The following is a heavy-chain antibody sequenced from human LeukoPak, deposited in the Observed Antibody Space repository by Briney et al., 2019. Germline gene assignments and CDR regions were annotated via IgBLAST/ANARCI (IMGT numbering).Heavy chain of an antibody. Sequence: PSETLSLTCSISGGSISSGDHYWTWIRQPAGKELEWIGRIHTTGRTNYNPSLKSRVYISVDTSKNQFSLRLTSVTAADTAVYYCARDGYNNNDAFDIWGQGTMVTVSS. CDR2: IHTTGRT. CDR3: ARDGYNNNDAFDI. CDR1: GGSISSGDHY. J-gene: IGHJ3*02. V-gene: IGHV4-61*02. D-gene: IGHD5-24*01.